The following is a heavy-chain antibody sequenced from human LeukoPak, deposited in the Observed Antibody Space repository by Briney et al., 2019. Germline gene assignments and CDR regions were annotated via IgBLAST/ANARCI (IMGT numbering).Heavy chain of an antibody. D-gene: IGHD1-14*01. Sequence: PGRSLRLSCAASGFTFSSYGIHWVRQAPGKGREWVALISYDGTNKYYADSVKGRFTISRDNSKNTLYLQMNSLRAEDTAVYYCARDRGTRTLDYWGQGTLVTVSS. CDR1: GFTFSSYG. CDR2: ISYDGTNK. CDR3: ARDRGTRTLDY. J-gene: IGHJ4*02. V-gene: IGHV3-33*01.